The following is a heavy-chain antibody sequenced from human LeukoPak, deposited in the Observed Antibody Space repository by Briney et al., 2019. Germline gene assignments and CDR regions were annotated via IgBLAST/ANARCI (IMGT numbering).Heavy chain of an antibody. V-gene: IGHV4-34*01. CDR1: GGSFSGYY. Sequence: SETLSLTCAVYGGSFSGYYWSWIRQPPGKGLEWIGEINHSGSTNYNPSLKSRVTISVDTSKNQFSLKLSSVTAADTAVYYCARWAGVEVPAAKGGYYFDYWGRGTLVTVSS. J-gene: IGHJ4*02. D-gene: IGHD2-2*01. CDR2: INHSGST. CDR3: ARWAGVEVPAAKGGYYFDY.